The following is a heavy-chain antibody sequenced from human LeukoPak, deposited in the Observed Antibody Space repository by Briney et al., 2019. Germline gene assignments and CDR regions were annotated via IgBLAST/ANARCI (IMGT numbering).Heavy chain of an antibody. D-gene: IGHD2-15*01. J-gene: IGHJ2*01. CDR1: GFTFSSYG. CDR3: ARDGSECSGGSCFPHWYFDL. Sequence: PGGSLRLSCAASGFTFSSYGIHWVRQAPGKGLEWVAIISYDGSNKYYAGSVKGRFTISRDNSKDTLYLQMNSLRVEDTAVYYCARDGSECSGGSCFPHWYFDLWGRGTLVTVSS. V-gene: IGHV3-30*03. CDR2: ISYDGSNK.